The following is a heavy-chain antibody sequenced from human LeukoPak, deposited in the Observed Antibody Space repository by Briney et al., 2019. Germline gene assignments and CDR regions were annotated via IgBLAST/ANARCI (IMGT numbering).Heavy chain of an antibody. CDR1: GFIFSTYA. CDR3: AKDASNYFWYFDL. CDR2: ITASGHII. J-gene: IGHJ2*01. D-gene: IGHD1-1*01. V-gene: IGHV3-23*01. Sequence: GSLRLSCAGSGFIFSTYAMTWVRQAPGKGLEWVSGITASGHIINYADSVKGRFTISRDNSKNTLYLQMSSLRAEDTAVYYCAKDASNYFWYFDLWGRGTLVTVSS.